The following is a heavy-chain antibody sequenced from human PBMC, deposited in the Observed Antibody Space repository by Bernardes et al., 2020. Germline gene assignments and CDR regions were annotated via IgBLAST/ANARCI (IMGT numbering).Heavy chain of an antibody. Sequence: SLILSCAASGFTFSSYSMNWVRQAPGKGLEWVSYISSSSSTIYYADSVKGRFTISRDNAKNSLYLQMNSLRAEDTAVYYCARSRKLHLGELSFGYWGQGTLVTVSS. CDR1: GFTFSSYS. J-gene: IGHJ4*02. V-gene: IGHV3-48*01. CDR3: ARSRKLHLGELSFGY. CDR2: ISSSSSTI. D-gene: IGHD3-16*02.